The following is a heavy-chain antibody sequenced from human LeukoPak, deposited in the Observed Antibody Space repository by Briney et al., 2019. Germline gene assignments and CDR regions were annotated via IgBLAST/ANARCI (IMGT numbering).Heavy chain of an antibody. CDR2: FDPEDGET. D-gene: IGHD3-3*02. V-gene: IGHV1-24*01. CDR3: ATVIFEVVTSYYYGMDV. CDR1: GYTLTELS. J-gene: IGHJ6*02. Sequence: ASVKVSCKVSGYTLTELSMHWVRQAPGKGLEWMGGFDPEDGETIYAQKFQGRVTMTEDSSTDTAYMELSSLRSEDTAVYYCATVIFEVVTSYYYGMDVWGQGTTVTVSS.